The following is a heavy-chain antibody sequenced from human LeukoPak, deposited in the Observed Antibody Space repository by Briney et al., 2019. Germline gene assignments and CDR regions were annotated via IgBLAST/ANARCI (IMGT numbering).Heavy chain of an antibody. CDR2: MSPHSGNT. CDR1: GGTFSSYA. V-gene: IGHV1-8*02. J-gene: IGHJ4*02. CDR3: SRGDY. Sequence: ASVKVSCKASGGTFSSYAINWVRQAPGQGLEWMGWMSPHSGNTGYAQKIQGRVTLTRNTATSTAYMELRSLRSEDTAVYYCSRGDYWGQGTLVTVSS.